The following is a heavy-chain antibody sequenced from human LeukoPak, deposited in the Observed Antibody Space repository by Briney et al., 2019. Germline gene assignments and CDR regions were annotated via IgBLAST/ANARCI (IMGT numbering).Heavy chain of an antibody. CDR1: GFTFSSYA. Sequence: PGGSLRLSCAASGFTFSSYAMSWVRQAPGKGLEWVSAISGSGGSTYYADSVKGRFTISRDNSKNTLYLQMNSLRAEDTAVYYCAKFSIDYGDQLEFFGVYWGQGTLVTVSS. D-gene: IGHD4-17*01. CDR2: ISGSGGST. V-gene: IGHV3-23*01. J-gene: IGHJ4*02. CDR3: AKFSIDYGDQLEFFGVY.